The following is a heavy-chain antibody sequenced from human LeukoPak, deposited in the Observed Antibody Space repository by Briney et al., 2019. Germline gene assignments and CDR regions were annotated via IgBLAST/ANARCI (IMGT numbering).Heavy chain of an antibody. CDR2: IYYSGRT. D-gene: IGHD2-2*01. V-gene: IGHV4-39*01. CDR1: GGSISSSSYY. J-gene: IGHJ6*03. CDR3: ARLGCSSTSCYSLGYYYMDV. Sequence: PSETLSLTCTVSGGSISSSSYYWGWIRPPPGKGLEWIGSIYYSGRTSYNPSLKSRVTISVDTSKNQFSLKLSSVTAADTAVYYCARLGCSSTSCYSLGYYYMDVWGKGTTVTVSS.